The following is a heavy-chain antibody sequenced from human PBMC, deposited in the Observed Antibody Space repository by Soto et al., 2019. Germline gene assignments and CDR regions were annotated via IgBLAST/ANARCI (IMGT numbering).Heavy chain of an antibody. CDR1: GYSFTNYW. CDR2: IYPGDSDT. D-gene: IGHD2-15*01. Sequence: PXESLKVSCEFSGYSFTNYWIGLVLQMPGKGLEWMGIIYPGDSDTRYSPSFQGQVTISADKSISTAYLQWSSLKASDTAIYYCARHLRATPFDSWGQGTLVTVSS. CDR3: ARHLRATPFDS. J-gene: IGHJ4*02. V-gene: IGHV5-51*01.